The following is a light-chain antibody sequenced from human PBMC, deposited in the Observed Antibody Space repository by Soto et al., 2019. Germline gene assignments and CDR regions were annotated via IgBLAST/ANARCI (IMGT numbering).Light chain of an antibody. Sequence: VLTQSPGTLSLSPGERATLSCRASQSISSTYLAWYQQKPGQAPRLLIYAASSRETGIPDTFSGSGSGTDFTLTISRLEPEDFAVYYCQQYYNTPYTFGQGTKLEI. J-gene: IGKJ2*01. CDR3: QQYYNTPYT. CDR1: QSISSTY. CDR2: AAS. V-gene: IGKV3-20*01.